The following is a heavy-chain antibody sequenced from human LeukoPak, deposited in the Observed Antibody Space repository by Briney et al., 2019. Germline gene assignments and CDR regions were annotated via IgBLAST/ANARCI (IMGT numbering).Heavy chain of an antibody. CDR1: GFTFSNYS. CDR2: FSSNGGST. V-gene: IGHV3-64D*06. D-gene: IGHD5-12*01. J-gene: IGHJ4*02. CDR3: VKPAGYSGYDPSHPFDY. Sequence: GGALRLSRLASGFTFSNYSIHLGRPAPGKGLEYVLAFSSNGGSTYYADSVKGRFTISRDNSKNTLYLQMSSLRAEDTAVYYCVKPAGYSGYDPSHPFDYWGQGTLVTVSS.